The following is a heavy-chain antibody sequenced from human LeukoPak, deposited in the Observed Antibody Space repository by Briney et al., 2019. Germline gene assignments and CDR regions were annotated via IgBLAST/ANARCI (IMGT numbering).Heavy chain of an antibody. Sequence: SETLSLTCTVSGGSISSYYWSWIRQPPGKGLEWIGYIYYSGSTNCNPSLKSRVTISVDTSKNQFSLKLSSVTAADTAVYYCASYSYYYDGSGYFDYWGQGTLVTVSS. V-gene: IGHV4-59*01. CDR3: ASYSYYYDGSGYFDY. CDR1: GGSISSYY. CDR2: IYYSGST. D-gene: IGHD3-22*01. J-gene: IGHJ4*02.